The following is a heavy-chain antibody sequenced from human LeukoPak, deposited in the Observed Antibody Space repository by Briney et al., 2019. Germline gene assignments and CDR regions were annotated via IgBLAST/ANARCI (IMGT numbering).Heavy chain of an antibody. CDR3: AKDLGVRGVPAAFDY. CDR1: GFTFSSYA. Sequence: GGSLRLSCAASGFTFSSYAMHWVRQAPGKGLEWVALGRFTISRDNSKNTLYLQMNSLRAEDTAVYYCAKDLGVRGVPAAFDYWGQGTLVTVSS. V-gene: IGHV3-30*02. D-gene: IGHD3-10*01. J-gene: IGHJ4*02.